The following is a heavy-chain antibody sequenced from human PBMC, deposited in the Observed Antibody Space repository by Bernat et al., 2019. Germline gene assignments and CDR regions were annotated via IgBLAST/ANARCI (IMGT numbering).Heavy chain of an antibody. D-gene: IGHD5-18*01. Sequence: QVQLVQSGAEVKKPGSSVKVSCKASGGTFSSYAISWVRQAPGQGLEWMGGVIPIFGTANYAQKFQGRVTINADESTSTAYMELSSLRSEDTAVYYCAVERVDTAMVLGSRPYGMDVWGQGTTVTVSS. CDR3: AVERVDTAMVLGSRPYGMDV. CDR2: VIPIFGTA. J-gene: IGHJ6*02. CDR1: GGTFSSYA. V-gene: IGHV1-69*01.